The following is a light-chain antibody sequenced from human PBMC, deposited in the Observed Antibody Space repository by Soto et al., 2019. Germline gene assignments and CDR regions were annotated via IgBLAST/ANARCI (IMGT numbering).Light chain of an antibody. CDR3: QQYGSSPGLT. V-gene: IGKV3-20*01. Sequence: EIVLTQSPGTLSLSPGERATLSCRASQSVSSSYLAWYQQKPGQAPRLLIYGASSRATGILDRFRGSGSGTDFTPTISRLQHQDFAVYYCQQYGSSPGLTFGPGTKVDIK. J-gene: IGKJ3*01. CDR2: GAS. CDR1: QSVSSSY.